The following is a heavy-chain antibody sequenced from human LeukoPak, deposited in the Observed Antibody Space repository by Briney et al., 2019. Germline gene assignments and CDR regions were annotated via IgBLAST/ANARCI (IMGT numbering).Heavy chain of an antibody. CDR1: GYTFTSYG. D-gene: IGHD3-22*01. CDR3: ARAWDSSGYYSLHFDY. Sequence: ASVKVSCKASGYTFTSYGISWVRQAPGQGLEWMGWTSAYNGNTNYAQKLQGRVTMTTDTSTSTAYMELRSLRSDDTAVYYCARAWDSSGYYSLHFDYWGQGTLVTVSS. J-gene: IGHJ4*02. CDR2: TSAYNGNT. V-gene: IGHV1-18*01.